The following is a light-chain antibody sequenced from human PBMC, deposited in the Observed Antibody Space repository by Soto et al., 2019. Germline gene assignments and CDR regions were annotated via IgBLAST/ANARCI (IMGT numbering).Light chain of an antibody. Sequence: EIVLTKSQATLSLSPGERATLSCRASQSVSSSLAWYQQKPGQAPRLLIYDASNRATGIPARFSGSGSGTDFTLTISSLEPEDFAVYYCQQRSNWPWTFGQGTKVEIK. CDR3: QQRSNWPWT. V-gene: IGKV3-11*01. CDR2: DAS. J-gene: IGKJ1*01. CDR1: QSVSSS.